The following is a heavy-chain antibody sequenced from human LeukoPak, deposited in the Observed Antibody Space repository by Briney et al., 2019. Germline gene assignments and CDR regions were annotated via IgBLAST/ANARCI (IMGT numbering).Heavy chain of an antibody. CDR2: IYSGGST. Sequence: PGGSLRLSCAASGFTFSSYAMSWVRQAPGKGLEWVSVIYSGGSTYYADSVKGRFTISRDNSKNTLYLQMDSLRAEDTAVYYCARDGPEGIAAAGYYYYGMDVWGQGTTVTVSS. CDR1: GFTFSSYA. CDR3: ARDGPEGIAAAGYYYYGMDV. V-gene: IGHV3-53*01. D-gene: IGHD6-13*01. J-gene: IGHJ6*02.